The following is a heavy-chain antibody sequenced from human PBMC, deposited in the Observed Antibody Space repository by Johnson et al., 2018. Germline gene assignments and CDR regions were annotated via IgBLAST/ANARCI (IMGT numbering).Heavy chain of an antibody. D-gene: IGHD6-19*01. V-gene: IGHV3-30-3*01. J-gene: IGHJ1*01. CDR1: GFTFSSYA. CDR3: ARDVKGSSRDWSLVFQH. CDR2: ISYDGSNK. Sequence: VQLVESGGGVVQPGRSLRLSCAASGFTFSSYAMHWVRQAPGKGLEWVAVISYDGSNKYYADSVKGRFTNSRDNSKNTLYLQKNILRAEETAVYYFARDVKGSSRDWSLVFQHWGQGTLVTVSS.